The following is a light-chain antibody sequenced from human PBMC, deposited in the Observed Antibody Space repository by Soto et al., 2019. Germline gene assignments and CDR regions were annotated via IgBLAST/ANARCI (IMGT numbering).Light chain of an antibody. CDR2: ANN. Sequence: QAVLTQPPSVSGAPGQSVTISCTGNSSNIGAGYDVHWYQQLPGTAPKLLIYANNNRPSGVPGRFSGSKSGTSASLAITGLQAEDEADYYCQSYDSSLSASDWVFGGGTKLTVL. V-gene: IGLV1-40*01. CDR1: SSNIGAGYD. J-gene: IGLJ3*02. CDR3: QSYDSSLSASDWV.